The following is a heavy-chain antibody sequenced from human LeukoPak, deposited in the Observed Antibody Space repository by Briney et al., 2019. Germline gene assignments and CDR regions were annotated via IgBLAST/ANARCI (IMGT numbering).Heavy chain of an antibody. J-gene: IGHJ3*02. CDR1: GGSISSYY. Sequence: SSETLSLTCTVSGGSISSYYWSWIRQPAGKGLEWIGRIYTSGSTNYNPSLKGRVTMSVDTSKNQFSLKLSSVTAADTAVYYCARVLRLLDAFDIWGQGTMVTVSS. V-gene: IGHV4-4*07. CDR2: IYTSGST. D-gene: IGHD2-15*01. CDR3: ARVLRLLDAFDI.